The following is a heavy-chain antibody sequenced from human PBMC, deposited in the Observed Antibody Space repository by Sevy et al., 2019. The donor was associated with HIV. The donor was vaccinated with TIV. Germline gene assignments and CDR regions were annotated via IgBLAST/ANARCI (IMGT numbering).Heavy chain of an antibody. CDR3: ARQGGSCKSGPCYTFFDF. CDR2: IHSGGNA. D-gene: IGHD2-8*02. CDR1: GGSINRSSYY. Sequence: SETMSLTCTVSGGSINRSSYYWGWIRQPPGKGLEWIASIHSGGNAYYNPSLKSRVTVSVDTSKNQVSLKRTSVTAADTAVYYCARQGGSCKSGPCYTFFDFWGQGTLVTVSS. V-gene: IGHV4-39*01. J-gene: IGHJ4*02.